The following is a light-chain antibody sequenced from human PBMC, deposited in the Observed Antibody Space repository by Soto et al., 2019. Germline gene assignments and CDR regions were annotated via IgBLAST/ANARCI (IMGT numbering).Light chain of an antibody. V-gene: IGKV3-20*01. CDR2: GAS. J-gene: IGKJ1*01. CDR3: KKYGGSPRT. CDR1: QSIGGNF. Sequence: EIVTTQSPDTQSASPEARPTLSCKSSQSIGGNFLAWYQQRRGQAPRLLIHGASNRATGIPDRFSGSGSGTDFTLTITRLEPEEFAVYYCKKYGGSPRTFGHGIKVVIK.